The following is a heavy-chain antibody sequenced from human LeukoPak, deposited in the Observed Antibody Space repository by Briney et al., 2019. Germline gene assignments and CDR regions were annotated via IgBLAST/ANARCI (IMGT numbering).Heavy chain of an antibody. D-gene: IGHD7-27*01. CDR3: ARDGPWGYVDY. J-gene: IGHJ4*02. CDR1: GYSISSGYY. CDR2: IYHSGST. V-gene: IGHV4-38-2*02. Sequence: SETLSFTCTVSGYSISSGYYWGWIRQPPGKGLEWIGSIYHSGSTYYNPSLKSRVTISVDTSKNQFSLKLSSVTAADTAVYYCARDGPWGYVDYWGQGTLVTVSS.